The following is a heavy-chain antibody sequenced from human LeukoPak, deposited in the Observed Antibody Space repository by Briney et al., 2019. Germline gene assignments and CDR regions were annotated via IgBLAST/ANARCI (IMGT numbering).Heavy chain of an antibody. CDR3: VRSFYGDHPY. CDR1: GFTLSTYD. J-gene: IGHJ4*02. Sequence: GGSPRLSCAASGFTLSTYDMHWVRHGPGEGLEWVAAVGTSGHTFYPDSVKGQFTISRENARNSVYLQMNSLRAGDTAVYYCVRSFYGDHPYWGQGTLVTVSS. D-gene: IGHD4-17*01. V-gene: IGHV3-13*01. CDR2: VGTSGHT.